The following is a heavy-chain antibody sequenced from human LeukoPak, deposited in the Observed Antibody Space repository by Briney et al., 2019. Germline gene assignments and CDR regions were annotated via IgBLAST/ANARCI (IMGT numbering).Heavy chain of an antibody. V-gene: IGHV5-51*01. CDR1: GYRFTSYW. D-gene: IGHD3-9*01. CDR3: ARHLTYYDILTGYYPPYYFDY. CDR2: IYPGDSDT. J-gene: IGHJ4*02. Sequence: GESLKISCKGSGYRFTSYWIGWVRQMPGKGLEWMGIIYPGDSDTRYSPSFQGQVTISPDKSISTAYLQWSSLKASDTAMYYCARHLTYYDILTGYYPPYYFDYWGQGTLVTVSS.